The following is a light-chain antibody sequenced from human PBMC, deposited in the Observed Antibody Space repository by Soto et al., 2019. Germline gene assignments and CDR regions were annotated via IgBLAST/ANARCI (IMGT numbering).Light chain of an antibody. V-gene: IGLV3-25*03. CDR2: KDS. CDR1: ALPKQY. Sequence: SYELTQPPSVSVSPGQTASITCSGAALPKQYAYWYQQKPGQAPVPVIYKDSERPSGIPERFSGSSSGTTVTLTISGVQAEDEADYYCQSADSSGTSRVFGGGTKLTVL. J-gene: IGLJ2*01. CDR3: QSADSSGTSRV.